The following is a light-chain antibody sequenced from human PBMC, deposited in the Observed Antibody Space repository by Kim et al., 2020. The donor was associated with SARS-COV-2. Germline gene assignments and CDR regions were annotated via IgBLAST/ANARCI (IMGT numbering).Light chain of an antibody. Sequence: QSVLTQPPSVSGAPGQRVTISCTGSSSNIGAGYYVHWYQQLPGTAPKLLIYGNKNRPSGVPHRFSGSQSGTSASLAITGLQAADEADYYCQSFDSSLREVFGGGTQLTVL. CDR2: GNK. V-gene: IGLV1-40*01. CDR1: SSNIGAGYY. J-gene: IGLJ2*01. CDR3: QSFDSSLREV.